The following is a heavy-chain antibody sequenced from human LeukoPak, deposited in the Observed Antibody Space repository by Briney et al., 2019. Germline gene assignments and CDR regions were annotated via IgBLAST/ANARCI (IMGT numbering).Heavy chain of an antibody. CDR1: GGSISSGSYY. V-gene: IGHV4-61*02. CDR3: ARGGVYGSGETVDY. CDR2: IYTSGST. J-gene: IGHJ4*02. Sequence: MPSETLSLTCTVSGGSISSGSYYWSWIRQPAGKGLEWIGRIYTSGSTNYNPSLKSRVTISLGTSKNQFSLKLSSVTAADTAVYYCARGGVYGSGETVDYWGQGTLVTVSS. D-gene: IGHD3-10*01.